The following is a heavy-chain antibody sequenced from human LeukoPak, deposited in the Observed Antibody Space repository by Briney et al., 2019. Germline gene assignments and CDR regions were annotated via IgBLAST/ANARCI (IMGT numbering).Heavy chain of an antibody. CDR1: GESISRTNYY. D-gene: IGHD4-23*01. CDR3: GREETPFDY. V-gene: IGHV4-39*02. J-gene: IGHJ4*02. Sequence: RPSETLSLTCTVSGESISRTNYYWGWIRQPPGKRLEWIGSISYSGTTYYKPSLKSRVTISVDTSKNQCSLKLTSVTAADTAVYYCGREETPFDYWGQGTLVTVSS. CDR2: ISYSGTT.